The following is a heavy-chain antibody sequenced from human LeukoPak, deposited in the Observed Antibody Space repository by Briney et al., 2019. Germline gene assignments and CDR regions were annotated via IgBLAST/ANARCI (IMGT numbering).Heavy chain of an antibody. J-gene: IGHJ3*02. D-gene: IGHD3-16*01. CDR3: ARDWGGAFDI. CDR2: ISAYNGNT. Sequence: ASVKVSCKASGYTFTGYYMHWVRQAPGQGLEWMGWISAYNGNTNYAQKLQGRVTMTTDTSTSTAYMELRSLRSDDTAVYYCARDWGGAFDIWGQGTMVTVSS. V-gene: IGHV1-18*04. CDR1: GYTFTGYY.